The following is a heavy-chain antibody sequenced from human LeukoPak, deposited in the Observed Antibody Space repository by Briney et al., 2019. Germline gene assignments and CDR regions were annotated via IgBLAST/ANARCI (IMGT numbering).Heavy chain of an antibody. J-gene: IGHJ4*02. Sequence: GGSLRLSCAASGFTFSTYEMNWVRQAPGKGLEWVSHISSSGSTTYYADSVKGRFTISRDNAKNSLYLQMNSLGAEDTAVYYCASPQYYFDYWGQGTLVTVSS. CDR1: GFTFSTYE. V-gene: IGHV3-48*03. CDR2: ISSSGSTT. D-gene: IGHD5-24*01. CDR3: ASPQYYFDY.